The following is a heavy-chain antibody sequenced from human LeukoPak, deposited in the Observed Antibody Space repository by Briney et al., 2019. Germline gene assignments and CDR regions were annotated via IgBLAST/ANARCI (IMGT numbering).Heavy chain of an antibody. CDR3: ARRGSGSYYFDY. J-gene: IGHJ4*02. CDR1: GFTFSSYG. V-gene: IGHV3-33*01. Sequence: PGGSLRLSCAASGFTFSSYGMHWVRQAPGKGLGWVAVIWYDGSNKYYADSVKGRFTISRDNSKNTLYLQMNSLRAEDTAVYYCARRGSGSYYFDYWGQGTLVTVSS. D-gene: IGHD1-26*01. CDR2: IWYDGSNK.